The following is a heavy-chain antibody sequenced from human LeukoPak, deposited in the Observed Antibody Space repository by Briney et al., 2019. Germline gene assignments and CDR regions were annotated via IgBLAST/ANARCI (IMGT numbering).Heavy chain of an antibody. CDR2: IYYSGYT. J-gene: IGHJ4*02. CDR3: ARMNGRITVFGVVAENPFFDY. V-gene: IGHV4-59*08. Sequence: PSETLSLTCSVSGGSISRYSWSWIRQPPGKALEGIGYIYYSGYTTYDPSLKSRVTISVDTSKNQFSLRLSSVTAADTAVYYCARMNGRITVFGVVAENPFFDYWGQGILVTVSS. CDR1: GGSISRYS. D-gene: IGHD3-3*01.